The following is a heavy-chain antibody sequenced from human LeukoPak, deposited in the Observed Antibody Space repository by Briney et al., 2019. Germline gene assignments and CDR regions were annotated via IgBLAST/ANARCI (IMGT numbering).Heavy chain of an antibody. CDR3: ARLYGANSGYFDY. V-gene: IGHV3-74*01. J-gene: IGHJ4*02. CDR1: GFTFSSYW. D-gene: IGHD4-23*01. CDR2: INTDGSDT. Sequence: GGSLRLSCTASGFTFSSYWMHWVRQAPGKGLVWVSRINTDGSDTSYADSVKGRFTISRDNLENTGDLQMNSLRAEDTAVYYCARLYGANSGYFDYWGPGTLVTVSS.